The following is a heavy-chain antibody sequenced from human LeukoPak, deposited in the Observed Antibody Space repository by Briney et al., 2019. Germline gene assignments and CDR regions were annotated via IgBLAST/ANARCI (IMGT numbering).Heavy chain of an antibody. Sequence: SVKVSCKASGGTFSSCAISWVRQAPGQGLEWMGGIIPIFGTANYAQKFQGRVTITTDESTSTAYMELSSLRSEDTAVYYCARDYYDFWSGYYYYYYMDVWGKGTTVTVSS. J-gene: IGHJ6*03. CDR2: IIPIFGTA. CDR1: GGTFSSCA. V-gene: IGHV1-69*05. D-gene: IGHD3-3*01. CDR3: ARDYYDFWSGYYYYYYMDV.